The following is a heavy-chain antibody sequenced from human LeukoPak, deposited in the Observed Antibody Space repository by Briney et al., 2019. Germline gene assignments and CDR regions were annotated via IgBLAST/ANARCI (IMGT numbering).Heavy chain of an antibody. D-gene: IGHD3-16*01. CDR2: IYTDGST. CDR1: EFTVSSHY. CDR3: AITGESSNWFLYFDY. V-gene: IGHV3-53*01. J-gene: IGHJ4*02. Sequence: LGGSLRLSCAASEFTVSSHYMSWVRQAPGKGLEWVSVIYTDGSTFYADSVKGRFTISRDNSKNTLYLQMNSLRAEDTAVYYCAITGESSNWFLYFDYWGQGTLVTVSS.